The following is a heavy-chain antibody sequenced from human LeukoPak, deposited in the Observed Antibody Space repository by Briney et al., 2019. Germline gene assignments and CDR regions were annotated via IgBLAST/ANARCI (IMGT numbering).Heavy chain of an antibody. J-gene: IGHJ4*02. V-gene: IGHV4-31*03. Sequence: SETLSLTCTVSGGSISSGGYYWSWIRQHPGKGLEWIGYIYYSGSTYYNPSLKSRVTISVDTSKNQFSLKLSSVTAADTAVYYCAAHLLPWRIDYWGQGTLVTVSS. CDR2: IYYSGST. D-gene: IGHD1-1*01. CDR3: AAHLLPWRIDY. CDR1: GGSISSGGYY.